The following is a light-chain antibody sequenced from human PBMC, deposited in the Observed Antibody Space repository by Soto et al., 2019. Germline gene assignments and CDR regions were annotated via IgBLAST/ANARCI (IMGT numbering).Light chain of an antibody. CDR1: SSDVGGYNH. J-gene: IGLJ1*01. CDR3: ASYAGSNNSV. V-gene: IGLV2-8*01. Sequence: QSALTQPPSASGSPGQSVTISCTGTSSDVGGYNHVSWYQQNPGKAPKLMIYDVSKRPSGVPARFSASKSGNTASLTISALQAEDEADYYCASYAGSNNSVFGTGTKLTVL. CDR2: DVS.